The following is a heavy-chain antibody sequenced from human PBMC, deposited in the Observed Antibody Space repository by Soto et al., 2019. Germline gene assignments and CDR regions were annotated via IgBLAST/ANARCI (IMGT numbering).Heavy chain of an antibody. Sequence: SETLSLTCTVSGGSISSYSWSWIRQPPGKGLEWIGYMYYSGTTNYNPSLKSRVTISVDTSNNQFSLKLSSVTAADSAVYYCVRSRLEDCGGDCYLDYWGQGTLVTVS. CDR1: GGSISSYS. J-gene: IGHJ4*02. CDR2: MYYSGTT. D-gene: IGHD2-21*02. CDR3: VRSRLEDCGGDCYLDY. V-gene: IGHV4-59*01.